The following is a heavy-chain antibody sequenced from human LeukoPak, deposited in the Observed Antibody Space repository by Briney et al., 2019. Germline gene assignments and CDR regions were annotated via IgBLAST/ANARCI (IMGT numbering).Heavy chain of an antibody. D-gene: IGHD3-16*01. J-gene: IGHJ4*02. V-gene: IGHV4-31*03. CDR2: IYYSGST. Sequence: SQTLSLTCTVSGGSISNDGYYWSWIRQHPGKGLGWIGYIYYSGSTYYNPSLKSRVTMSVDTSKNQFSLKLSSVTAADTALYYCARDGGASQDLFLDFWGQGALVTVSS. CDR3: ARDGGASQDLFLDF. CDR1: GGSISNDGYY.